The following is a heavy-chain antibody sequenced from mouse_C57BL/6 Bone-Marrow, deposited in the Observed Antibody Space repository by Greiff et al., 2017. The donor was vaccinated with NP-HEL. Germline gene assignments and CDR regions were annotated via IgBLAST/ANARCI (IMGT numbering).Heavy chain of an antibody. CDR2: IYPGSGST. V-gene: IGHV1-55*01. CDR1: GYTFTSYW. Sequence: QVQLQQPGAELVKPGASVKMSCKASGYTFTSYWITWVKQRPGQGLEWIGDIYPGSGSTNYNEKFKSKATLTVDTSSSTAYMQLSSLTSEDSAVYYCARTFGATVVEAYWGQGTLVTVSA. J-gene: IGHJ3*01. D-gene: IGHD1-1*01. CDR3: ARTFGATVVEAY.